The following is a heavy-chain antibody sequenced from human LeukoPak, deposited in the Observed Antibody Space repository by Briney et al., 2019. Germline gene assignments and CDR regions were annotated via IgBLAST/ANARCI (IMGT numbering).Heavy chain of an antibody. J-gene: IGHJ5*02. CDR3: ARDSDYGDYEWWFDP. V-gene: IGHV1-18*01. D-gene: IGHD4-17*01. CDR1: GYTFTSYG. Sequence: ASVKVSCKASGYTFTSYGISWVRQAPGQGLEWMGWISAYNGNTNYAQKLQGRVTMTTDTSTSTAYMELRRLRSDDTAVYYCARDSDYGDYEWWFDPWGQGTLVTVSS. CDR2: ISAYNGNT.